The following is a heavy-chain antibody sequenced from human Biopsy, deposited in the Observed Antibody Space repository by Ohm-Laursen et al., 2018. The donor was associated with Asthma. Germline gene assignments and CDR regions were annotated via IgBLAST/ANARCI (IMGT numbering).Heavy chain of an antibody. D-gene: IGHD2-15*01. CDR3: GIVVAANPFQGDC. V-gene: IGHV3-30*03. CDR1: GFAFRSYA. CDR2: ISYDGSIT. Sequence: SLRLSCAASGFAFRSYAMNWVRQAPGKGLGWVAVISYDGSITHYADPVKGRFTISRDNSKNTVYLDISSLRIEDTAVFYCGIVVAANPFQGDCWGQGTLVTVSS. J-gene: IGHJ4*02.